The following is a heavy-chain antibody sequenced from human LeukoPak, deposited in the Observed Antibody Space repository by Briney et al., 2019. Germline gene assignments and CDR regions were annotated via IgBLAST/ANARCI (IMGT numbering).Heavy chain of an antibody. V-gene: IGHV3-53*04. CDR1: GFTVSTNY. D-gene: IGHD5-18*01. Sequence: PGGSLRLSCAASGFTVSTNYMTWVRQAPGKGLEWVSTIYSGGTTYYADSVIGRFTISRHNSRNTLYLQMNSLRAEDTAVYYCARVDTVMAYYFDLWGQGTLVTVSS. CDR2: IYSGGTT. J-gene: IGHJ4*02. CDR3: ARVDTVMAYYFDL.